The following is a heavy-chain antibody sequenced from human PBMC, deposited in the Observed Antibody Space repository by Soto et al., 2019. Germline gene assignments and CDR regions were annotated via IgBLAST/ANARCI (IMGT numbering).Heavy chain of an antibody. V-gene: IGHV4-59*08. CDR3: ARRYGYSFDY. Sequence: QVQLQESGPGLVKPSETLSLTCTVSGGSISSYYWSWIRQPPGKGLEWIGYIYYSGTTNHNPSLKSRVTISVDTSKNQLSLKLSSVTAADTAVYYCARRYGYSFDYWGQGTLVTVSS. CDR2: IYYSGTT. J-gene: IGHJ4*02. D-gene: IGHD5-18*01. CDR1: GGSISSYY.